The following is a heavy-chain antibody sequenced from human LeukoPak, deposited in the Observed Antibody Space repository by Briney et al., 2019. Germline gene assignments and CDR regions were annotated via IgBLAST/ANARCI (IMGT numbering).Heavy chain of an antibody. J-gene: IGHJ3*02. Sequence: SVKVSCKASGYTFTSYGISWVRQAPGQGLEWMGRIIPILGIANYAQKFQGRVTITADKSTSTAYMELSSLRSEDTAVYYCARLVGYTYPKAKDAFDIWGQGTMVTVSS. CDR1: GYTFTSYG. D-gene: IGHD5-12*01. CDR3: ARLVGYTYPKAKDAFDI. CDR2: IIPILGIA. V-gene: IGHV1-69*04.